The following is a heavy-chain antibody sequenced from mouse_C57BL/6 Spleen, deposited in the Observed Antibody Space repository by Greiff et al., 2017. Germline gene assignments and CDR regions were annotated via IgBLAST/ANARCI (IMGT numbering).Heavy chain of an antibody. CDR3: AKNRDGSSYSAMDY. CDR1: GFSLTSYG. V-gene: IGHV2-5*01. D-gene: IGHD1-1*01. J-gene: IGHJ4*01. CDR2: IWRGGST. Sequence: VQGVESGPGLVQPSQSLSITCTVSGFSLTSYGVHWVRQSPGKGLEWLGVIWRGGSTDYNAAFMSRLSITKDNSKSQVFFKMNSLQADDTAIYYCAKNRDGSSYSAMDYWGQGTSVTVSS.